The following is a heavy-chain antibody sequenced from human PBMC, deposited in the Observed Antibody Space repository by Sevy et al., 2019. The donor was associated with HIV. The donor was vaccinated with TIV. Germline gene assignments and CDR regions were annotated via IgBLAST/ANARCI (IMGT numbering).Heavy chain of an antibody. J-gene: IGHJ3*02. Sequence: GGSLRLSCAASGFTFSSYAMHWVRQAPGKGLEWVAVISYDGSNKYYADSVKGRFTISRDNSKNTLYLQMNSLRAEDTAVYYCARAGYYDSSGYYYHDAFDIWGHGTMVTVSS. D-gene: IGHD3-22*01. CDR2: ISYDGSNK. CDR3: ARAGYYDSSGYYYHDAFDI. V-gene: IGHV3-30-3*01. CDR1: GFTFSSYA.